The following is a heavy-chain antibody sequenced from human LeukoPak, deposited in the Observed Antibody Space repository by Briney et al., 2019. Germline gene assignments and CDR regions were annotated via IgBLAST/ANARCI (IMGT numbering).Heavy chain of an antibody. D-gene: IGHD1-26*01. CDR1: GGSISSGSYY. Sequence: SETLSLTCTVSGGSISSGSYYWSWIRQPAGKGLEWIGRIYTSGSTNYNPSLKSRVTISVDTSKNQFSLKLSSVTAADTAVYYCARDLGYSGSYWGQGTLVTVSS. CDR3: ARDLGYSGSY. CDR2: IYTSGST. J-gene: IGHJ4*02. V-gene: IGHV4-61*02.